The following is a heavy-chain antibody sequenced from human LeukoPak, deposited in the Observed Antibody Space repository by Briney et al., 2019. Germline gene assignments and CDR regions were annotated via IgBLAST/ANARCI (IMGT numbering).Heavy chain of an antibody. CDR2: ISSNGGST. J-gene: IGHJ4*02. V-gene: IGHV3-64*01. CDR1: GLTFSTFG. Sequence: PGRSLRLSCAASGLTFSTFGMHWVRQAPGKGLEYVSAISSNGGSTYYANSVKGRFTISRDNSKNTLYLQMGSLRAEDMAVYYCVRGLLYGDFDYWGQGTLVTVSS. CDR3: VRGLLYGDFDY. D-gene: IGHD4-17*01.